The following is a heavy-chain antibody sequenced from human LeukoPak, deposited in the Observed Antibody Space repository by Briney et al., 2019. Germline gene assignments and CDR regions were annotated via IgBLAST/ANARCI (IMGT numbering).Heavy chain of an antibody. J-gene: IGHJ3*02. CDR1: GFTFSSYS. CDR2: ISSSSSTI. V-gene: IGHV3-48*01. D-gene: IGHD3-10*01. CDR3: ASLVRGVTSAFDI. Sequence: GGSLRLSCAASGFTFSSYSMNWVRRAPGKGLEWVSYISSSSSTIYYADSVKGRFTISRDNAKKSLYLQMHSLRGEDTAVYCCASLVRGVTSAFDIWGQGTMVTVSS.